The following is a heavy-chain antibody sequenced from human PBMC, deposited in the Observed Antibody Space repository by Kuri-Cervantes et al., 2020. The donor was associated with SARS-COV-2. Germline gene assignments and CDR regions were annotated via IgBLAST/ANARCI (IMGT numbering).Heavy chain of an antibody. CDR3: AKDTLLWTPRGHNWFDP. D-gene: IGHD3/OR15-3a*01. CDR1: GFIFSDYA. V-gene: IGHV3-30*04. CDR2: ISYDGRNT. J-gene: IGHJ5*02. Sequence: GESLKISCEASGFIFSDYAIDWVRQAPGKGLGWVAIISYDGRNTKFADSVKGRFTISRDNSKNTLYLQVNSVRAEDTAVYYCAKDTLLWTPRGHNWFDPWGQGTLVTVSS.